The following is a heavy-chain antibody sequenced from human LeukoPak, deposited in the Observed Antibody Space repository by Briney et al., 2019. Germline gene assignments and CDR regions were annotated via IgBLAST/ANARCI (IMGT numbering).Heavy chain of an antibody. CDR3: ARDLERRGSTTVDY. V-gene: IGHV3-48*03. D-gene: IGHD2-2*01. J-gene: IGHJ4*02. CDR1: GFTFSSYE. Sequence: GGSLRLSCAASGFTFSSYEMNWVRQAPGKGLEWVSYISGSGSTIYYADSVKGRFTISRDNAKYSLYLQVNSLRAEDTAVYYCARDLERRGSTTVDYWGQGTLVTVSS. CDR2: ISGSGSTI.